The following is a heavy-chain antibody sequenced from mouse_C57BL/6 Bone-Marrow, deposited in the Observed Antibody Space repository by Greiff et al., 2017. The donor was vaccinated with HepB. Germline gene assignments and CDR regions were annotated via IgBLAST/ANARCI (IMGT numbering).Heavy chain of an antibody. Sequence: VRRVESGAELVRPGTSVKMSCKASGYTFTNYWIGWAKQRPGHGLEWIGDVYPGGGYTNYNEKFKGKATLTADKSSSTAYMQFSSLTSEDSAIYYCARAYYGSKDWYFDVWGTGTTVTVSS. CDR3: ARAYYGSKDWYFDV. CDR1: GYTFTNYW. J-gene: IGHJ1*03. D-gene: IGHD1-1*01. CDR2: VYPGGGYT. V-gene: IGHV1-63*01.